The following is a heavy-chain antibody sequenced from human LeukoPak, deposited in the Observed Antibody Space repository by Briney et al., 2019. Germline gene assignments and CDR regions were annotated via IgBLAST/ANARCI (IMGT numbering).Heavy chain of an antibody. Sequence: PGGSLRLSCAASGFTFRSYGMHWVRQTPGKGLEWVAFIRYDGNSNYYADSMKGRFTISRDNSRSTLYLQMNSLRAEDTAVYYCAKEEVISGNHGVYFDYWGQGTPVTVSS. CDR2: IRYDGNSN. J-gene: IGHJ4*02. V-gene: IGHV3-30*02. CDR1: GFTFRSYG. D-gene: IGHD3-22*01. CDR3: AKEEVISGNHGVYFDY.